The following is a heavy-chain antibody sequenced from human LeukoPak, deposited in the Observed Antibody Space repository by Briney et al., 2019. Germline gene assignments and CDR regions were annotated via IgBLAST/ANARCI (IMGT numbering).Heavy chain of an antibody. CDR2: INPNSGGT. CDR3: ARDRYINYYGSGSSLYYYMDV. J-gene: IGHJ6*03. CDR1: GYTFTGYY. Sequence: ASVKVSCKASGYTFTGYYMHWVRQAPGQGLEWMGWINPNSGGTNYAQKFQGRVTMTRDTSISTAYMELSRLRSDDTAVYYCARDRYINYYGSGSSLYYYMDVWGKGTTVTVSS. V-gene: IGHV1-2*02. D-gene: IGHD3-10*01.